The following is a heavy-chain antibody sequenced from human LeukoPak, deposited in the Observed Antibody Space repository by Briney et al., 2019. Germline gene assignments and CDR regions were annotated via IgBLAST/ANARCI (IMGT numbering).Heavy chain of an antibody. D-gene: IGHD4-17*01. V-gene: IGHV3-74*01. CDR2: INSDGSST. CDR1: GFTFSSYW. CDR3: AGNLDYGDYVFDY. Sequence: GGSLRLSCVASGFTFSSYWMHWVRQAPGKGLVWVSRINSDGSSTSYADSVKGRFTISRDNAKNTLYLQMNSLRAEDTAVYYCAGNLDYGDYVFDYWGQGTLVTVSS. J-gene: IGHJ4*02.